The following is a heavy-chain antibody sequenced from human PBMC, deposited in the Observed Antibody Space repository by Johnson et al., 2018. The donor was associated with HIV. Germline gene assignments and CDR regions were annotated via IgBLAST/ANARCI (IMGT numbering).Heavy chain of an antibody. CDR2: IRSKAYGGTT. CDR3: TRVPTYYYGSGSYLDAFDI. Sequence: AQLVESGGGLVQPGGSLRLSCAASGFTFDDYAMTWFRQAPGKGLAWVSFIRSKAYGGTTEYAASVKGRFTISIDDSKSIAYLQMNSLKTEDTAVYYCTRVPTYYYGSGSYLDAFDIWGQGTMVTVSS. D-gene: IGHD3-10*01. V-gene: IGHV3-49*03. CDR1: GFTFDDYA. J-gene: IGHJ3*02.